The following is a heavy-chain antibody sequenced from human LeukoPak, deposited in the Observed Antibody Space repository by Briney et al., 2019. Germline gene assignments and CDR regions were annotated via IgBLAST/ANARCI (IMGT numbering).Heavy chain of an antibody. J-gene: IGHJ5*02. Sequence: GGSLRLSCGTSGFTFSSNWMSWVRHAPGRGLDWVANIKPDGSAEYYAASVKGRFTVSRDNAKNTLYLQMNSLRAEDTAVYYCAKEPASSGWFDPWGQGTLVAVSS. V-gene: IGHV3-7*03. CDR3: AKEPASSGWFDP. D-gene: IGHD6-19*01. CDR2: IKPDGSAE. CDR1: GFTFSSNW.